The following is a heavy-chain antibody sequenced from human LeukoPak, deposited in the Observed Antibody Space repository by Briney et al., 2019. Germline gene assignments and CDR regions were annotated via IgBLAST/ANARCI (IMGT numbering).Heavy chain of an antibody. CDR1: NGSISSSSYY. J-gene: IGHJ4*02. CDR2: IYYKGAT. Sequence: SETLSLTCTVSNGSISSSSYYWGWIRQPPGKGLEWIGSIYYKGATFYKPSLRSRVTMSVDTSKNQFSLRLSSVTAADTAVYYCARDPGPGAGSYYGYWGQGTLVTVSS. V-gene: IGHV4-39*07. CDR3: ARDPGPGAGSYYGY. D-gene: IGHD6-13*01.